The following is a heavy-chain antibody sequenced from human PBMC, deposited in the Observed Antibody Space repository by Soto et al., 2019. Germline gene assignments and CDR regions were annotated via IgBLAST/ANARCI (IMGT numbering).Heavy chain of an antibody. CDR1: GYTFTSYG. V-gene: IGHV1-18*01. Sequence: QVQLVQSGAEVKKPGASVKVSCKASGYTFTSYGISWVRQAPGQGLEWMGWISAYNGNTNYAQKLQGRVTMPTDTSTSTAYMELRRLRSDDTAVYYCARGDPWGIYCSSTSCSSPYDFDFWGQGTLVPVSS. CDR2: ISAYNGNT. CDR3: ARGDPWGIYCSSTSCSSPYDFDF. J-gene: IGHJ4*02. D-gene: IGHD2-2*01.